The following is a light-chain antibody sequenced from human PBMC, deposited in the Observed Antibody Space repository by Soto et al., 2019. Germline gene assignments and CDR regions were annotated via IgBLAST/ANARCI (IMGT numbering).Light chain of an antibody. Sequence: EIVLTQSPGTLSLSPGERATLSCRASQTIDINYLAWYRQKPGQAPSLLIFGASNRVTDIPTRFSGSGSGTDFSLTINRLEPADSAVYYCQQYAASPTFGQGTKVEIK. CDR1: QTIDINY. CDR3: QQYAASPT. CDR2: GAS. V-gene: IGKV3-20*01. J-gene: IGKJ1*01.